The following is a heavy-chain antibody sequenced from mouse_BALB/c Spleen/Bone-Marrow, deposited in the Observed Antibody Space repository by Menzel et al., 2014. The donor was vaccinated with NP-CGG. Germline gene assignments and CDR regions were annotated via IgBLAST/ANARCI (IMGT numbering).Heavy chain of an antibody. J-gene: IGHJ2*01. CDR3: ARGGLGLDY. D-gene: IGHD3-3*01. V-gene: IGHV1-82*01. Sequence: VQLQQSGPELVKPEASVKISCKASGYAFSSSWMNWVKRRPGQGLEWIGRIYPGDGDTNYNGKFKGKATLTADKSSSTAYMQLSSLTSVDSAVYFCARGGLGLDYWGQGTTLTVSS. CDR1: GYAFSSSW. CDR2: IYPGDGDT.